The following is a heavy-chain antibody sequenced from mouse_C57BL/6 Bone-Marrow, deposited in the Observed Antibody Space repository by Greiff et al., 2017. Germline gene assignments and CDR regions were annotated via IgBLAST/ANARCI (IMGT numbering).Heavy chain of an antibody. CDR2: ISSGGSYT. D-gene: IGHD2-3*01. CDR1: GFTFSSYG. CDR3: ARVHDGYLGY. J-gene: IGHJ2*01. V-gene: IGHV5-6*02. Sequence: EVKLVESGGDLVKPGGSLKLSCAASGFTFSSYGMSWVRQTPDKRLEWVATISSGGSYTYYPDSVKGRFTISRDNAKNTLYLQMSSLKSEDTAMYYCARVHDGYLGYWGQGTTLTVSS.